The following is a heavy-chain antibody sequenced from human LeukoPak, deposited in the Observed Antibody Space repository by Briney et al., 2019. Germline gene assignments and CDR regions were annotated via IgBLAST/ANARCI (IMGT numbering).Heavy chain of an antibody. CDR1: GYTFTSYG. J-gene: IGHJ4*02. CDR3: ARDPGRDDTMLRGVSDY. Sequence: ASVKVSCKASGYTFTSYGISWVRQAPGQGLEWMGWISAYNGNTNYAQKLQGRVTMTTDTSTSTAYMELRSLRSDDTAVYYCARDPGRDDTMLRGVSDYWGQGTLVTVSS. V-gene: IGHV1-18*01. CDR2: ISAYNGNT. D-gene: IGHD3-10*01.